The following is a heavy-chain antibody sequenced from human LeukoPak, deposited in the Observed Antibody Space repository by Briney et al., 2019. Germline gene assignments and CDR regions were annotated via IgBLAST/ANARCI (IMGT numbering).Heavy chain of an antibody. Sequence: SETLSLTCSVSGGSVSSGNSYWTWIRQLPGEGLEWIGDIPYLGTTYYKPSLKRRVTISADRSKNQFSLELRSVTAADTAVYYCARCDIVYYYENSAMFPRGYFDDWGRGTLVTVSS. CDR3: ARCDIVYYYENSAMFPRGYFDD. J-gene: IGHJ4*02. V-gene: IGHV4-31*03. CDR1: GGSVSSGNSY. CDR2: IPYLGTT. D-gene: IGHD5/OR15-5a*01.